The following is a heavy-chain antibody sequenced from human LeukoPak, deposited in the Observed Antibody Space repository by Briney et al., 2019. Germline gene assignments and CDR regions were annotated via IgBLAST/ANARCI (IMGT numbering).Heavy chain of an antibody. CDR3: ARAFGSGSYSLDYYYYMDV. J-gene: IGHJ6*03. V-gene: IGHV4-59*01. CDR1: GGSISSYY. CDR2: IYYSGRT. D-gene: IGHD3-10*01. Sequence: SETLSLTCTVSGGSISSYYWSWIRQPPGKGLEWIGYIYYSGRTNYNPSLKSRVTISVDTSKNQFSLKLSSVTAADTAVYYCARAFGSGSYSLDYYYYMDVWGKGTTVTISS.